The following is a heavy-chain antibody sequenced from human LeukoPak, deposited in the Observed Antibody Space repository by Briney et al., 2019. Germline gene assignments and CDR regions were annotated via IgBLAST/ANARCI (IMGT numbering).Heavy chain of an antibody. D-gene: IGHD3-16*01. Sequence: GGSLRLSFAASGFPFSSYWMHWVRQAPGKGLVWVSRINSDGSSTNYADSVKGRFTISRDNAKNTLYLQMKSLRAEDTAVYYCARRFALRGFDVWGQGTMVTVSS. CDR2: INSDGSST. CDR1: GFPFSSYW. J-gene: IGHJ3*01. CDR3: ARRFALRGFDV. V-gene: IGHV3-74*01.